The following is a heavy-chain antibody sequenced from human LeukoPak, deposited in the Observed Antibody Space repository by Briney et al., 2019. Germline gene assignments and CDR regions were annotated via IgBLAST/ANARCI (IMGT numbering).Heavy chain of an antibody. CDR2: IRYDGRNK. CDR1: GFTFSSYG. D-gene: IGHD2-2*01. CDR3: AKAPGYCSSTSCFDYYYMDV. J-gene: IGHJ6*03. Sequence: PGRSLRLSCAASGFTFSSYGMHWARQAPGKGLEWVAFIRYDGRNKYYADSVKGRFTISRDNSKNTLYLQMNSLRAEDTAVYYCAKAPGYCSSTSCFDYYYMDVWGKGTTVTVSS. V-gene: IGHV3-30*02.